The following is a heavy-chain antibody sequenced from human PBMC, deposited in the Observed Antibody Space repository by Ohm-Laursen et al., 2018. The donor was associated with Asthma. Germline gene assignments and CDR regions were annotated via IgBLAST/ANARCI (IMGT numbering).Heavy chain of an antibody. Sequence: SLRLSCAASGFTVSSNYMSWVRQAPGKGLEWVSVIYSGGSTYYADSVKGRFTISRDNSKNTLYLQMNSLRAEDTAVYYCARDLYFGSGSVDWGQGTLVTVSS. CDR3: ARDLYFGSGSVD. V-gene: IGHV3-53*01. CDR1: GFTVSSNY. D-gene: IGHD3-10*01. J-gene: IGHJ4*02. CDR2: IYSGGST.